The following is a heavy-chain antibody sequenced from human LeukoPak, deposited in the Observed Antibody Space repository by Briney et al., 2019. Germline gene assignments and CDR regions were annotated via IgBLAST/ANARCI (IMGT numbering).Heavy chain of an antibody. CDR3: AGQPRMASYFDF. V-gene: IGHV4-4*07. CDR1: GGSVTSKH. J-gene: IGHJ4*02. CDR2: IQTTGST. Sequence: SETLSLTCTVSGGSVTSKHWSWIRQPAGKGLEWIGRIQTTGSTNYNPTLESRVTMSVDTSKNQLSLRLTSVTAADTAIFYCAGQPRMASYFDFWGQGILVTVSS. D-gene: IGHD5-24*01.